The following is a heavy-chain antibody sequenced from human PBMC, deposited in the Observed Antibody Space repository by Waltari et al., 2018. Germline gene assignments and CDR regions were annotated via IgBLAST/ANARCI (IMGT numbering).Heavy chain of an antibody. Sequence: QVQLVESGGGVVLPGRSLRLSCEASEFTFSSYAMHWVRQAPGKGPEWVAVISYNSRNIYYVDAVKGRFTISRDNSKKTLYLQMNSLRAEDTAVYYCARDYCDRTNCHGMDVWGQGTTVTVSS. D-gene: IGHD2-2*01. CDR2: ISYNSRNI. V-gene: IGHV3-30*04. J-gene: IGHJ6*02. CDR1: EFTFSSYA. CDR3: ARDYCDRTNCHGMDV.